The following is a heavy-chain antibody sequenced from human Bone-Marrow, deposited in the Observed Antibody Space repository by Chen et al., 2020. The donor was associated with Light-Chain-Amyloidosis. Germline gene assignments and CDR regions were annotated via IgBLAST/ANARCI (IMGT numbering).Heavy chain of an antibody. Sequence: DVQLLESGGGLVQPGGSLRLSCAASGFTFRTSWMHWVRQAQGKGLVWVSRINPDGTRVDYADSVRGRFTISRDDAKSTVYLQMNSLRAEDTAVYYCSREFTGYDDYWGQGTLVTVSS. CDR1: GFTFRTSW. CDR3: SREFTGYDDY. V-gene: IGHV3-74*01. J-gene: IGHJ4*02. D-gene: IGHD5-12*01. CDR2: INPDGTRV.